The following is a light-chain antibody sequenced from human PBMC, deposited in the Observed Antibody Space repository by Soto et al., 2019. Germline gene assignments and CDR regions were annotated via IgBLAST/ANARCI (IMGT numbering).Light chain of an antibody. J-gene: IGKJ2*01. CDR3: QQYHDWPPYT. Sequence: DIHMTQSPSSLSASVGDRVTISCRASQRISNYVNWYQQKPGKAPKVVIYAASSLQSGVPSRFSGSGSGTDFTLTITSLQPEDFAVYYCQQYHDWPPYTFGQGTKLEIK. V-gene: IGKV1-39*01. CDR2: AAS. CDR1: QRISNY.